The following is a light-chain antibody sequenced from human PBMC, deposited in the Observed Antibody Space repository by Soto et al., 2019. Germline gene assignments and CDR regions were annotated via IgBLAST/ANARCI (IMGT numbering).Light chain of an antibody. J-gene: IGKJ2*01. CDR1: QSVSSSY. V-gene: IGKV3-20*01. Sequence: EIVLTQSPGTLSLSPGEEATLSCRASQSVSSSYLAWYQQKPGQTPRLLIYAASSRATGIPDRFSGSGSGTDFTLTISRLEPEDFAVYYCQQYVTSLYTFGQGTKLEIK. CDR3: QQYVTSLYT. CDR2: AAS.